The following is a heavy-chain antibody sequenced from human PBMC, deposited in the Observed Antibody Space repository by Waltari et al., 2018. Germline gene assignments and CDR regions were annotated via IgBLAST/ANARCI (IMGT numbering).Heavy chain of an antibody. V-gene: IGHV3-23*01. CDR1: GFTFRHYV. CDR3: AKAPVGSCNDASCYPLDN. D-gene: IGHD2-15*01. J-gene: IGHJ4*02. CDR2: ITGDGGNT. Sequence: EVQLLESGGGLVQPGGSLRLSCTASGFTFRHYVMTWVRQAPVKGLEWVASITGDGGNTYYIDSVKGRFTISRDNSQNTLYLQMNSLRAEDTAVYYCAKAPVGSCNDASCYPLDNWGQGTLVTASS.